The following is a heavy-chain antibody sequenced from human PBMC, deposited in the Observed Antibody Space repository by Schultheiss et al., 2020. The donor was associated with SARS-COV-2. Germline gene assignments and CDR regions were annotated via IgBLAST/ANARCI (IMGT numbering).Heavy chain of an antibody. Sequence: ASVKVSCKASGGTFSSYAISWVRQAPGQGLEWMGWINPNSGDTGYAQKFQGRVTMTRDTSISTAYMELSRLRSDDTAVYYCARPSMVQDDYWGQGTLVTVSS. CDR1: GGTFSSYA. CDR3: ARPSMVQDDY. J-gene: IGHJ4*02. D-gene: IGHD3-10*01. CDR2: INPNSGDT. V-gene: IGHV1-2*02.